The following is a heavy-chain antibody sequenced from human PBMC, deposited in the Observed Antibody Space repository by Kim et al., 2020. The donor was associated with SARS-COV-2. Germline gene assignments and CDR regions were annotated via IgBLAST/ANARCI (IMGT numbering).Heavy chain of an antibody. CDR2: IYHSGST. D-gene: IGHD7-27*01. CDR3: ARNPSVNSGFDY. V-gene: IGHV4-38-2*02. J-gene: IGHJ4*02. Sequence: SETLSLTCTVSGYSISSGYYWGWIRQPPGKGLEWIGSIYHSGSTYYNPSLKSRVTISVDTSKNQFSLKLSSVTAADTAVYYCARNPSVNSGFDYWGQGTLVTVSS. CDR1: GYSISSGYY.